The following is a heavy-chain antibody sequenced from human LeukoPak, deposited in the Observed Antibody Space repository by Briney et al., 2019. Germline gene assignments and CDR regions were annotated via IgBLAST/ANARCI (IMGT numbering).Heavy chain of an antibody. D-gene: IGHD6-6*01. V-gene: IGHV3-30*18. J-gene: IGHJ4*02. CDR3: AKGSAAARPYYFDY. CDR2: ISYDGSNK. Sequence: PGGSLRLSCAASGFTFSSYGMHWVRQAPGKGLEWVAVISYDGSNKYYADSVKGRFTISRDNSKNTLYLQMNSLRAEDTALYYCAKGSAAARPYYFDYWGQGTLVTVSS. CDR1: GFTFSSYG.